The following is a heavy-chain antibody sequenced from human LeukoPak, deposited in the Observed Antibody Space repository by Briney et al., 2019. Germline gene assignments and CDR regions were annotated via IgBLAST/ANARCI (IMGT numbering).Heavy chain of an antibody. CDR1: GFTFSSYS. CDR2: ISSSSSYI. CDR3: ARADVVAITTPDY. J-gene: IGHJ4*02. D-gene: IGHD3-22*01. Sequence: GGSLRLSCAASGFTFSSYSMNWVRQAPGKGLEWVSSISSSSSYIYYADSVKGRFTISRDNAKNSLYLQMNSLRAEDTAVYYCARADVVAITTPDYWGQGTLVTVSS. V-gene: IGHV3-21*01.